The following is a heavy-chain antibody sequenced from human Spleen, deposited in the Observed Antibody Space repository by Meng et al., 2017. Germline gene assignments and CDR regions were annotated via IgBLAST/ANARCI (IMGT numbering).Heavy chain of an antibody. J-gene: IGHJ4*02. Sequence: QVHRVHPGAEVMKPGASFKVSCRASGYTFTSYFLHWVRQAPGQGLEWLATINSNNGGTNYAQRFQGRVTLTRDTPTSTVYMELSSLGYEDTAVYYCVSERGGGSFDYWGQGTLVTVSS. CDR1: GYTFTSYF. D-gene: IGHD3-10*01. CDR3: VSERGGGSFDY. V-gene: IGHV1-46*01. CDR2: INSNNGGT.